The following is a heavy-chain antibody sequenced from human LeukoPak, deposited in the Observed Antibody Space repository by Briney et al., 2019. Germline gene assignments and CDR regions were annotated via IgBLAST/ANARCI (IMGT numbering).Heavy chain of an antibody. D-gene: IGHD3-10*01. V-gene: IGHV4-34*01. CDR2: INHSGST. CDR1: SGSFSGYY. Sequence: SETLSLTCAVYSGSFSGYYWSWIRQPPGKGLEWIGEINHSGSTNYNPSLKSRVTISVDTSKNQFSLKLSSVTAADTAVYYCARRITMVRGVGYYYGMDVWGKGTTVTVSS. CDR3: ARRITMVRGVGYYYGMDV. J-gene: IGHJ6*04.